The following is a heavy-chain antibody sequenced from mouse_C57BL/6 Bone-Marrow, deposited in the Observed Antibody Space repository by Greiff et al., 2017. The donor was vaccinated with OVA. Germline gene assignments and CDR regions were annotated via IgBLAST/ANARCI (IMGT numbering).Heavy chain of an antibody. D-gene: IGHD1-1*01. CDR2: ISNGGGST. Sequence: EVKLVESGGGLVQPGGSLKLSCAASGFTFSDYYMYWVRQTPEKRLEWVAYISNGGGSTYYPDTVKGRFTISRDNAKNTLYLQMSRLKSEDTAMYYCARPRGSSYEFAYWGQGTLVTVSA. J-gene: IGHJ3*01. V-gene: IGHV5-12*01. CDR3: ARPRGSSYEFAY. CDR1: GFTFSDYY.